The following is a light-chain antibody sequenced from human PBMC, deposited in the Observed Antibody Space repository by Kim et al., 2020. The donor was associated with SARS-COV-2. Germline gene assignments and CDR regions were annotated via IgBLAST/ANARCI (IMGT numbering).Light chain of an antibody. CDR1: KLEDKD. CDR3: QAWDSSSGV. J-gene: IGLJ2*01. V-gene: IGLV3-1*01. Sequence: VYPGPPASITCSGDKLEDKDARWNQQKTGQAPVLVIFQDTKRPKGIPRRFSGYNSGNTATLTISETQAMDESDYYCQAWDSSSGVFGGGTQLTVL. CDR2: QDT.